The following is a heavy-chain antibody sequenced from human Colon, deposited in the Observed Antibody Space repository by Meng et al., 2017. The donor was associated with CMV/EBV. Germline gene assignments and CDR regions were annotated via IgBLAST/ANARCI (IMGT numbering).Heavy chain of an antibody. V-gene: IGHV3-30*02. Sequence: GESLKISCAASGFSFIDYGMHWVRQAPGKGLEWVAFTRYDASNRYLADSVKGRFTMSRDNFKSTLYLEMTSLKTEDTAMYYCARDEHRVRYDPLPPFCAPFDVWGRGTMVTVSS. D-gene: IGHD3-3*01. CDR3: ARDEHRVRYDPLPPFCAPFDV. J-gene: IGHJ3*01. CDR2: TRYDASNR. CDR1: GFSFIDYG.